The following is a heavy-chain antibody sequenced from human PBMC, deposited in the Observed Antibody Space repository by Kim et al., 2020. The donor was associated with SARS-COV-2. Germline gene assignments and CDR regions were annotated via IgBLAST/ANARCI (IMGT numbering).Heavy chain of an antibody. V-gene: IGHV4-34*01. Sequence: SETLSLTCAVYGGSFSGYYWSWIRQPPGKGLEWIGEINHSGSTNYNPSLKSRVTISVDTSKNQFSLKLSSVTAADTAVYYCARGGQRSWAHTKTYYYYGMDVWGQGTTVTVSS. D-gene: IGHD2-8*01. CDR1: GGSFSGYY. J-gene: IGHJ6*02. CDR3: ARGGQRSWAHTKTYYYYGMDV. CDR2: INHSGST.